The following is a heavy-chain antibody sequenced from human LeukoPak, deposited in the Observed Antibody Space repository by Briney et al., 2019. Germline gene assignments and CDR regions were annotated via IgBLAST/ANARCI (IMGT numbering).Heavy chain of an antibody. Sequence: PGGSLRLSCAGSGFTLDDYAMSWVRQAPGKGLEWVSVISGSGSRTYYADSVKGRFTISRDNSKNTLYLQMNNLRAEDTAVYYCARGYFSSWYMNWFDPWGQGTLVTVSS. CDR2: ISGSGSRT. V-gene: IGHV3-23*01. J-gene: IGHJ5*02. CDR3: ARGYFSSWYMNWFDP. D-gene: IGHD6-13*01. CDR1: GFTLDDYA.